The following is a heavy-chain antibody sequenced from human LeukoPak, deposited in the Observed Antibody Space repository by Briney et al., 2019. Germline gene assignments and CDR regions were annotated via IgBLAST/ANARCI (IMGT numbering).Heavy chain of an antibody. Sequence: SETLSLTCTVSGGSISSSSYYWGWIRQPPGKGLEWIGSIYYSGSTYYNPSLKSRVTISVDTSKNQFSLRLTSVTVADTAVYYCARGRYYYDSSGYSPFDIWGQGTMVTVSS. D-gene: IGHD3-22*01. J-gene: IGHJ3*02. CDR2: IYYSGST. CDR1: GGSISSSSYY. CDR3: ARGRYYYDSSGYSPFDI. V-gene: IGHV4-39*07.